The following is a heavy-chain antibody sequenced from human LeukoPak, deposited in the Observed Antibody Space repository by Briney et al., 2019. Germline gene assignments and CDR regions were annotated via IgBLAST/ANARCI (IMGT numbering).Heavy chain of an antibody. Sequence: SETLSLTCTVSGSSISSYYWSWIRQPPGKGLEWIGYIYYSGSTNYNPSLKSRVTISVDTSKNQFSLKLSSVTAADTAVYYCARDQVVRGTNWFDPWGQGTLVTVSS. CDR1: GSSISSYY. D-gene: IGHD3-10*01. CDR2: IYYSGST. V-gene: IGHV4-59*01. J-gene: IGHJ5*02. CDR3: ARDQVVRGTNWFDP.